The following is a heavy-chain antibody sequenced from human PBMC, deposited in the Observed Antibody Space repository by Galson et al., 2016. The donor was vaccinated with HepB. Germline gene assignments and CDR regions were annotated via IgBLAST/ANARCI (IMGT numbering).Heavy chain of an antibody. Sequence: SLRLSCAASGFTFSSYEMNWVRQAPGRGLEWVSGISGRGGSTKYADSVKGRFTISRDNSKNTLYLQMNSLRAEDTAVYYCARGESIFAPWGQGTLVTVSS. CDR3: ARGESIFAP. CDR2: ISGRGGST. CDR1: GFTFSSYE. V-gene: IGHV3-23*01. J-gene: IGHJ5*02. D-gene: IGHD3-3*01.